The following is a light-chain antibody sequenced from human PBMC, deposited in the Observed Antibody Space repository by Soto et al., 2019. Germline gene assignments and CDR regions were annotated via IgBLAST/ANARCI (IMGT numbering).Light chain of an antibody. CDR2: DVS. J-gene: IGKJ5*01. CDR3: QQRSNWPPIT. Sequence: EFVLTQSPATLSLSPGERATLSCRASQSVSNYLAWYQQRPGQAPRLLIYDVSTRPTGIPDRFSGSGSGTDFTLTISRLEPEDFAVYYCQQRSNWPPITFGQGTRLEIK. V-gene: IGKV3-11*01. CDR1: QSVSNY.